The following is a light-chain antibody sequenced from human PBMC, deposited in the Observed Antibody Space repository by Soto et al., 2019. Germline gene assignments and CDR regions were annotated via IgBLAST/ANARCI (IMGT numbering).Light chain of an antibody. J-gene: IGKJ2*01. V-gene: IGKV1-17*01. Sequence: DIQMTQSPSSLSASVGDRVTITCRASQGIRNDLSWYQQKPGKPPERLIFAASSLQSGVPSRFSGSGSGTEFTLTISSLQPEDFATYYCLQHNSYPHTFGQGTKLEIK. CDR2: AAS. CDR3: LQHNSYPHT. CDR1: QGIRND.